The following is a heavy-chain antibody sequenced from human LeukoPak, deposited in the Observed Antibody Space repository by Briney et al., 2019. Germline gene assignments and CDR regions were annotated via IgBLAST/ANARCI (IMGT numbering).Heavy chain of an antibody. CDR2: IGPSSSYM. CDR1: GFTFSIYS. D-gene: IGHD5-18*01. Sequence: GGSLRLSCTASGFTFSIYSMNWVRQAPGKGLEWVSSIGPSSSYMYYADSLKGRFTISRDNAKNSLYLQMNSLRAEDTAVYYCARGSGYSYSFTGRERTKSRLDYWGQGTLVTVSS. J-gene: IGHJ4*02. CDR3: ARGSGYSYSFTGRERTKSRLDY. V-gene: IGHV3-21*01.